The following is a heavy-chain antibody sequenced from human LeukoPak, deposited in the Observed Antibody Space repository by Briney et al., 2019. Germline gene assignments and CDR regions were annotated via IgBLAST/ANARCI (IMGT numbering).Heavy chain of an antibody. CDR3: ATRSNYDFWSGYYYYMDV. J-gene: IGHJ6*03. V-gene: IGHV4-61*01. CDR1: GGSISSGSYY. CDR2: IYYSGST. Sequence: SETLSLTCTVSGGSISSGSYYWSWIRQPPGKGLEWIGYIYYSGSTNYNPSLKSRVTISVDTSKNQFSLKLSSVTAADTAVYYCATRSNYDFWSGYYYYMDVWGKGTTVTVSS. D-gene: IGHD3-3*01.